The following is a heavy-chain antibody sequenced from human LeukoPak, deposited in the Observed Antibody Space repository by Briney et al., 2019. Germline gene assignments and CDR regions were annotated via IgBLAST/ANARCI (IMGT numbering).Heavy chain of an antibody. J-gene: IGHJ4*02. CDR3: ARDGDIGAAGYYFDY. Sequence: GGSLRLSCEASGFTFKTYGMHWVRQAPGKGLEWVAVISSDGRDKHCADSVKGRLTISRDNSKDTLYLQMNSLRPEDTAVYYCARDGDIGAAGYYFDYWGQGILVTVSS. V-gene: IGHV3-30*03. D-gene: IGHD6-13*01. CDR2: ISSDGRDK. CDR1: GFTFKTYG.